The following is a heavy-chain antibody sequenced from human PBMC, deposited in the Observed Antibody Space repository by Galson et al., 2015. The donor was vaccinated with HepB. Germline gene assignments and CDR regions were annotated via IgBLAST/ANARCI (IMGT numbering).Heavy chain of an antibody. CDR1: GYTFTTCA. Sequence: SVKVSCKASGYTFTTCAVHWVRQAPGQRLEWMGWIDAGNGDTSYSQTFQGRVTFTTDTSASTVYMDLSRLRSEDTAVYYCTISPAPQYYYQTWCGANWYDAWGQGALVT. CDR3: TISPAPQYYYQTWCGANWYDA. J-gene: IGHJ5*02. D-gene: IGHD3-10*01. V-gene: IGHV1-3*01. CDR2: IDAGNGDT.